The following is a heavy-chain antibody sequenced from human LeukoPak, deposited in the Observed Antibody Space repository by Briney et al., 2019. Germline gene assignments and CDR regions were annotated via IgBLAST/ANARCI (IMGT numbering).Heavy chain of an antibody. J-gene: IGHJ4*02. D-gene: IGHD2-8*01. CDR1: GFTFHTYW. CDR2: INSDGSST. Sequence: PGGSLRLSCAASGFTFHTYWMHWVREVPGKGLVCVSRINSDGSSTAYADSVKGRFTISRDNAKNSLYLQMNSLRAEDTAIYYCAGRDCTNGLCQFDYWGQGTLVTVSS. CDR3: AGRDCTNGLCQFDY. V-gene: IGHV3-74*01.